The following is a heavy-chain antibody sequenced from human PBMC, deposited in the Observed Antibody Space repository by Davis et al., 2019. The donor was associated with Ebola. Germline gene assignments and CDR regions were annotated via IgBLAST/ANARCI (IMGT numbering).Heavy chain of an antibody. CDR1: GGTFSSYA. CDR3: ARDQGAGYSGYEDAFDI. Sequence: SVKVSCKASGGTFSSYAISWVRQAPGQGLEWMGGIIPIFGTANYAQKFQGRVTITADESTSTAYMELSSLRSEDTAVYYCARDQGAGYSGYEDAFDIWGQGTMVTVSS. D-gene: IGHD5-12*01. V-gene: IGHV1-69*13. J-gene: IGHJ3*02. CDR2: IIPIFGTA.